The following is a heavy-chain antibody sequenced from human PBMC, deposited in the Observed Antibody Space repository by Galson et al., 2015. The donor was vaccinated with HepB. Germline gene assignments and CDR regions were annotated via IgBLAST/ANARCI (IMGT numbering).Heavy chain of an antibody. D-gene: IGHD3-10*02. CDR3: AKDMLDALVTPLDGYGMDV. CDR2: ISYDGSNK. J-gene: IGHJ6*02. CDR1: GFTFSSYG. Sequence: SLRLSCAASGFTFSSYGMHWVRQAPGKGLEWVAVISYDGSNKYYADSVKGRFTTPRDNSKNTLYLQMNSLRAEDTAVYYCAKDMLDALVTPLDGYGMDVWGQGTTVTVSS. V-gene: IGHV3-30*18.